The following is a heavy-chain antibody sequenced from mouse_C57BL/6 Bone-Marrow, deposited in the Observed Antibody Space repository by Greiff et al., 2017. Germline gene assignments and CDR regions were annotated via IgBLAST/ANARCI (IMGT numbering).Heavy chain of an antibody. CDR3: TLNWDWFAY. D-gene: IGHD4-1*01. CDR1: GFNIKDDY. Sequence: VQLQQSGAELVRPGASVKLSCTASGFNIKDDYMHWVKQRPEQGLEWIGWIDPENGYTEYASKFQGKATITADTSANTAYLQLSSLTSEDTAVYDCTLNWDWFAYWGQGTLVTVSA. V-gene: IGHV14-4*01. CDR2: IDPENGYT. J-gene: IGHJ3*01.